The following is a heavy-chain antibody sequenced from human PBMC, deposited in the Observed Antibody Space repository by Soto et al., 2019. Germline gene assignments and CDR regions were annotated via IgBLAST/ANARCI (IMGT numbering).Heavy chain of an antibody. CDR2: MNPNSGNT. Sequence: ASVKVSCKASGYTFTIYDINWGRQATRQGMEGMGWMNPNSGNTGYAQKFQGRVTMTRNTSISTAYMELSSLRSEDTAVYYCARGTFSPNIVLMVYAIEEGFDYWGQGTLVTVSS. V-gene: IGHV1-8*01. D-gene: IGHD2-8*01. CDR1: GYTFTIYD. J-gene: IGHJ4*02. CDR3: ARGTFSPNIVLMVYAIEEGFDY.